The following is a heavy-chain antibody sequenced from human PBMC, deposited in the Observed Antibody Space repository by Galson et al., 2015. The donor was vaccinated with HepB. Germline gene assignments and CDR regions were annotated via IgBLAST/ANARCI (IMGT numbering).Heavy chain of an antibody. Sequence: SLRLSCATSGFTFSSYAMSWVRQAPGKGLEWVSAISAGGGNTYYVDSVKGRFTISRDNSKNTLYLQMNSLRAEDTAVYYCAKRWSYNSGSFDYWGQGTLVTVSS. V-gene: IGHV3-23*01. CDR1: GFTFSSYA. CDR3: AKRWSYNSGSFDY. J-gene: IGHJ4*02. CDR2: ISAGGGNT. D-gene: IGHD5-24*01.